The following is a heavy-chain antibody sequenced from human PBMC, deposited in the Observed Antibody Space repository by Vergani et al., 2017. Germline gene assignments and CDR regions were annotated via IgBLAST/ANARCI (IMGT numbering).Heavy chain of an antibody. Sequence: QVQLVQSGAEVKKPGASVKVSCKASGYTFTSYDINWVRQATGQGLEWMGWMNPNSGNTGYAQKFQGRVTMTRNTSISTAYMELSSLRSEDTAVYYCARGDRYYDFWXGYYRGSYYYYMDVWGKGP. D-gene: IGHD3-3*01. CDR2: MNPNSGNT. V-gene: IGHV1-8*01. J-gene: IGHJ6*03. CDR1: GYTFTSYD. CDR3: ARGDRYYDFWXGYYRGSYYYYMDV.